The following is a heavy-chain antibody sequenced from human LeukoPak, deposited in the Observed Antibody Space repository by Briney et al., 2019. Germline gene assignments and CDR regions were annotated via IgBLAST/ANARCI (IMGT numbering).Heavy chain of an antibody. J-gene: IGHJ4*02. V-gene: IGHV4-34*01. D-gene: IGHD3-22*01. Sequence: PSETLSLTCTVSGGSISSYYWSWIRQPPGKGLERIGEINYSGNTNYNPSLKSRVIISVDTSKNQFSLKLTSVTAADTAMYYCARIDSSGFSFDYWGQGTLVTVSS. CDR2: INYSGNT. CDR3: ARIDSSGFSFDY. CDR1: GGSISSYY.